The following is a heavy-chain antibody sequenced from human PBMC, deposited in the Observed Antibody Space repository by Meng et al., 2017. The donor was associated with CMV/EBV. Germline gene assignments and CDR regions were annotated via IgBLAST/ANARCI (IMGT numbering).Heavy chain of an antibody. J-gene: IGHJ4*02. Sequence: YNFTNPHISGVRQAPGQGLEWMGMLNPSGGSPTYAQKFQARVTLTRDTSTRTVYMELSGLRSEDTAVYYCARVPTRSYYPLYYFDYWGQGTLVTVSS. CDR2: LNPSGGSP. CDR3: ARVPTRSYYPLYYFDY. V-gene: IGHV1-46*01. D-gene: IGHD3-10*01. CDR1: YNFTNPH.